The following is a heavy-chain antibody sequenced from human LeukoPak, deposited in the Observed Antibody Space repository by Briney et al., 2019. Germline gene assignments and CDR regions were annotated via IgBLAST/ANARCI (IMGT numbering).Heavy chain of an antibody. J-gene: IGHJ1*01. D-gene: IGHD3-10*01. V-gene: IGHV3-33*01. CDR1: GCTFSSYG. CDR3: ARESTTMVRGVIQH. Sequence: GRSLRLSCAASGCTFSSYGMHWVRQAPGKGLEWVAVIWYDGSNKYYADSVKGRFTISRDNSKNTLYLQMNSLRAEDTAVYYCARESTTMVRGVIQHWGQGTLVTVSS. CDR2: IWYDGSNK.